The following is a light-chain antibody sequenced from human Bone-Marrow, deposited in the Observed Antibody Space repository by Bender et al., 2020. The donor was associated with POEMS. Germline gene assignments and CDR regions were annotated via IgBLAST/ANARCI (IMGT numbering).Light chain of an antibody. Sequence: QSVLTQPPSASGTPGQRVTISCSGGSSNIGAHAVNWYQHLPGTAPKLLIYSSHRRPSEVPDRFSGSRSGTSASLAISGLQSEDEADYYCAAWDDGLSGVLFGGGTRLTVL. J-gene: IGLJ2*01. V-gene: IGLV1-44*01. CDR2: SSH. CDR1: SSNIGAHA. CDR3: AAWDDGLSGVL.